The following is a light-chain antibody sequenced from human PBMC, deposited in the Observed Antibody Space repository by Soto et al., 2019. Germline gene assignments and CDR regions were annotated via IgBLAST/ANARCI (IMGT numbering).Light chain of an antibody. CDR1: QSISNH. V-gene: IGKV1-39*01. CDR2: AAS. J-gene: IGKJ2*01. Sequence: DIQMTQSPSSLSASVEDRVIITCRASQSISNHLNWYQQKPGKAPKLLIFAASSLQSGVPSRFSGSRSGPDFTLTISSLQPEDYATYYCQQHNSFPRSFGQGTKVDIK. CDR3: QQHNSFPRS.